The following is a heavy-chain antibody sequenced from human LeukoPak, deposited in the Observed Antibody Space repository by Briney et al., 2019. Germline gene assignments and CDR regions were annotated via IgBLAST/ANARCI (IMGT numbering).Heavy chain of an antibody. D-gene: IGHD1-14*01. CDR3: AKENMEPPFDY. J-gene: IGHJ4*02. V-gene: IGHV3-23*01. CDR2: ISGSGGST. CDR1: GFTFSTYS. Sequence: QPGGSLRLSCADSGFTFSTYSMDWVRQAPGKGLEWVSAISGSGGSTYYADSVKGRFTISRDNSKNTLYLQMNSLRAEDTAVYYCAKENMEPPFDYWGQGTLVTVSS.